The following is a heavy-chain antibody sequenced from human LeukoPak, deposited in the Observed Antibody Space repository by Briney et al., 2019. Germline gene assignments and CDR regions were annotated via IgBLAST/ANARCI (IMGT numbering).Heavy chain of an antibody. CDR2: ISSSGGST. CDR1: GFTFRNYA. J-gene: IGHJ4*02. V-gene: IGHV3-23*01. CDR3: AKNPYYYDSSGYPH. D-gene: IGHD3-22*01. Sequence: GGSLRLSCAGSGFTFRNYAMSWVRQAPGKGLEWVSVISSSGGSTYYADSVKGRFTISRDNSKNTLYLQMNSLRVEDTAVYYCAKNPYYYDSSGYPHWGQGTLVTVSS.